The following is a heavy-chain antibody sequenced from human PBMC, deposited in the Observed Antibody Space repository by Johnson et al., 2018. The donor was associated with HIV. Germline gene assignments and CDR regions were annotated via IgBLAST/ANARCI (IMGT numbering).Heavy chain of an antibody. CDR2: IKSKTDGGTT. J-gene: IGHJ3*01. D-gene: IGHD3-3*01. Sequence: EKLVESGGGLVKPGESLRLSCATSGFTFNNTWMSWVRQAPGKGLEWLGHIKSKTDGGTTDYAAPVKGRFTISRDDSKNTLYLQMNSLKTEDTAVYYCTTAGGRDTIFGVANDAFDVWGQGTVVTVSS. CDR1: GFTFNNTW. V-gene: IGHV3-15*01. CDR3: TTAGGRDTIFGVANDAFDV.